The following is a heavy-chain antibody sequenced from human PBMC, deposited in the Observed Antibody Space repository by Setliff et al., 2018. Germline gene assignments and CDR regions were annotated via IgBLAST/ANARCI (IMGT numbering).Heavy chain of an antibody. CDR3: ARDQFSSGWYGAPESYFDR. CDR2: IYKSGTT. D-gene: IGHD6-19*01. Sequence: PSETLSLTCNVSGDSMYGYYWSWIRQPPGEGLEWIGYIYKSGTTKYNPSLGSRISMSVDTSKNQFSLNLNYVTTADTAVYYCARDQFSSGWYGAPESYFDRWGQGVLVTVSS. CDR1: GDSMYGYY. J-gene: IGHJ4*02. V-gene: IGHV4-59*01.